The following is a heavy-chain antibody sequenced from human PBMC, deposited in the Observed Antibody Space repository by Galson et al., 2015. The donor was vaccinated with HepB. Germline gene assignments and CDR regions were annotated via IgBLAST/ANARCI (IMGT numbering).Heavy chain of an antibody. CDR3: ARRSSSWYGWEDYFDY. D-gene: IGHD6-13*01. CDR2: ISVYTGNA. CDR1: SYTFTSYG. Sequence: SVKVSCKASSYTFTSYGITWVRQAPGQGLEWMGWISVYTGNANYAQKLQGRITMTTDTSTSTAYMDLRSLRSNDTAVYYRARRSSSWYGWEDYFDYWGQGTLVTVSS. J-gene: IGHJ4*02. V-gene: IGHV1-18*01.